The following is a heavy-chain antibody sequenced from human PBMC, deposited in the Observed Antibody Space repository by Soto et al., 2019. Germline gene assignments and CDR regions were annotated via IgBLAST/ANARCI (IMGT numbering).Heavy chain of an antibody. CDR1: GFTFSSYA. CDR2: ISGSGGST. V-gene: IGHV3-23*01. D-gene: IGHD2-2*01. J-gene: IGHJ4*02. Sequence: EVQLLESGGGLVQPGGSLRLSCAASGFTFSSYAMSWVRQAPGKGLEWVSAISGSGGSTYYADCVKGRFTISRDNSKNTLYLQMNSLRAEDTAVYYCAKTEEIVVVPADYWGQGTLVTVSS. CDR3: AKTEEIVVVPADY.